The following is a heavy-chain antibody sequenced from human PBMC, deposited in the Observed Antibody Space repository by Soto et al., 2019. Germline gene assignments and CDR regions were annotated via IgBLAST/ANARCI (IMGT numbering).Heavy chain of an antibody. Sequence: XESLTISRRTSGYKFTSSWIAWVRQMRGKGLEWMGIIFPSDSDTRYSPSFQGQVTISADRSTSTVFLQWASLKASDTAVYFCARKDKSGYFNWFDPWGQGTLVTVSS. CDR1: GYKFTSSW. CDR3: ARKDKSGYFNWFDP. V-gene: IGHV5-51*01. CDR2: IFPSDSDT. J-gene: IGHJ5*02. D-gene: IGHD3-22*01.